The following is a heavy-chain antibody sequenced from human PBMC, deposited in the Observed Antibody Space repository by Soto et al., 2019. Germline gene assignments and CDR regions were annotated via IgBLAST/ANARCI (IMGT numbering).Heavy chain of an antibody. CDR2: ISSNGGST. Sequence: GSLGLSCSASGFTFSTYAMHWVRQAPGKGLEYVSAISSNGGSTYYADSVNGRFTISRDNSKNTLYLQMSSLRAEDTAVYYCVKVNIAVAGQYSYGMDVWGQGPTVTVSS. CDR3: VKVNIAVAGQYSYGMDV. V-gene: IGHV3-64D*06. J-gene: IGHJ6*02. D-gene: IGHD6-19*01. CDR1: GFTFSTYA.